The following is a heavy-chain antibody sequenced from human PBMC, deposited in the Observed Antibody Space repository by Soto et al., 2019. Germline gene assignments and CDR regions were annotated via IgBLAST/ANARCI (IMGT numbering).Heavy chain of an antibody. CDR3: ARDSEWLGRFDY. D-gene: IGHD6-19*01. CDR1: GFTFSSYG. Sequence: QVQLVESGGGVVQPGRSLRLSCAASGFTFSSYGMHWVRQAPGKGLEWVAVIWYDGSNKYYADSVKGRFTISRDNSKNTLYLQMNSLRAEDTAVYYCARDSEWLGRFDYWGQGTLVTVSS. J-gene: IGHJ4*02. V-gene: IGHV3-33*01. CDR2: IWYDGSNK.